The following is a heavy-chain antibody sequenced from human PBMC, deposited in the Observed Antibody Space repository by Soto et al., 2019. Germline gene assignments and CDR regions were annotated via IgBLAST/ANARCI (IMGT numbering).Heavy chain of an antibody. CDR3: ARGLYPDTVEADY. CDR1: GGTFSSYA. J-gene: IGHJ4*02. CDR2: MNPNSGNT. D-gene: IGHD4-17*01. Sequence: GASVKVSCKASGGTFSSYAISWVRQATGQGLEWMGWMNPNSGNTGYAQKFQGRVTMTRNTSISTAYMELSSLRSEDTAVYYCARGLYPDTVEADYWGQGTLVTVSS. V-gene: IGHV1-8*02.